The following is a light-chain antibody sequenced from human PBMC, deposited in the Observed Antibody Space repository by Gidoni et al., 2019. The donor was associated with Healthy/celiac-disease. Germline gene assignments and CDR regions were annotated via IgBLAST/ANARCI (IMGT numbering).Light chain of an antibody. V-gene: IGKV1-13*02. Sequence: AIQLTQSPSSLSASVGDRVNITCRASQGISSALALYQQKPGKAPNLLIYDASSLESGVPSRFSCIGSGTDFTLTIRSLQPEDFATYYCQQFNSYPTFGQGTKLEIK. CDR1: QGISSA. CDR2: DAS. J-gene: IGKJ2*01. CDR3: QQFNSYPT.